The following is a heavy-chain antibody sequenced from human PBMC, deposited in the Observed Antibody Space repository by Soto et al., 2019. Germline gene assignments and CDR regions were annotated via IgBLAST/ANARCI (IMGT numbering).Heavy chain of an antibody. CDR1: GFTFSSYS. J-gene: IGHJ4*02. Sequence: PGGSLRLSCAASGFTFSSYSMNWVRQAPGKGLEWVSYISSSSSTIYYADSVKGRFTISRDNAKNSLYLQMNSLRAEDTAVYYCARDAVSSTYYYGSGSYVFDYWGQGTLVTV. V-gene: IGHV3-48*01. CDR2: ISSSSSTI. CDR3: ARDAVSSTYYYGSGSYVFDY. D-gene: IGHD3-10*01.